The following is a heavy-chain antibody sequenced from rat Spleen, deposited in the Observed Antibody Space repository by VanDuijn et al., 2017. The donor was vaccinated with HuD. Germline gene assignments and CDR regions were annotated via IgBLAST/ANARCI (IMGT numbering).Heavy chain of an antibody. CDR3: ARRHYGYTDYFDY. D-gene: IGHD1-9*01. J-gene: IGHJ2*01. CDR1: GFTFSDYG. Sequence: EVQLVESGGGLVQPGRSLKLSCAASGFTFSDYGMAWVRQAPKKGLDWVATISYGDSSGHSGTYYRDSVRGRFTISRDDAKSTLSLQMDSLRSEDTATYYCARRHYGYTDYFDYWGQGVMVTVSS. CDR2: ISYGDSSGHSGT. V-gene: IGHV5-29*01.